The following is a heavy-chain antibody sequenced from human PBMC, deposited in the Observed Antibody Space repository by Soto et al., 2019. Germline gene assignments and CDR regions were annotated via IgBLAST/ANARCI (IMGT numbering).Heavy chain of an antibody. J-gene: IGHJ5*02. D-gene: IGHD3-10*01. V-gene: IGHV3-30*02. Sequence: QVQLVESGGGVVQPGGSLRLSCAASGFIFSNFGMHWVRQAPGKGLEWVAVIWFDGSHQYYADSVKGRFTISRDNSKNTLYLQMNSLRPDDTAVYYCAKREDGYGLESYPPGSWGRGTLVTVSS. CDR2: IWFDGSHQ. CDR3: AKREDGYGLESYPPGS. CDR1: GFIFSNFG.